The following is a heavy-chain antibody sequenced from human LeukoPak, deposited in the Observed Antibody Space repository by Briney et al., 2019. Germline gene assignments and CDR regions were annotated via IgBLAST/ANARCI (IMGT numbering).Heavy chain of an antibody. CDR2: INHSGST. Sequence: SSETLSLTCAVYGGSFSGYYWSRIRQPPGKGLEWIGEINHSGSTNYNPSLKSRVTISVDTSKNQFSLKLSSVTAADTAVYYCARGYDYGDKYYFDYWGQGTLVTVSS. CDR1: GGSFSGYY. V-gene: IGHV4-34*01. J-gene: IGHJ4*02. D-gene: IGHD4-17*01. CDR3: ARGYDYGDKYYFDY.